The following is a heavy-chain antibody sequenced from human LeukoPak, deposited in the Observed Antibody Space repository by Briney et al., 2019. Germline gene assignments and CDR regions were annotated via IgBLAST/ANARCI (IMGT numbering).Heavy chain of an antibody. V-gene: IGHV3-15*01. CDR1: GFTFSNAW. D-gene: IGHD6-13*01. CDR2: IKSKTDGGTT. CDR3: TGAAAALDY. Sequence: GGSLRLSCAASGFTFSNAWMSWVRQAPGKGLEWVGRIKSKTDGGTTDYAAPVKGRFTISRDDSKSIAYLQMNSLKTEDTAVYYCTGAAAALDYWGQGTLVTVSS. J-gene: IGHJ4*02.